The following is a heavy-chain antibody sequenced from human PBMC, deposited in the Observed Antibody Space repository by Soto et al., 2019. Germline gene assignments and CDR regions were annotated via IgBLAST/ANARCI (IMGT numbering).Heavy chain of an antibody. CDR1: GDTFTDYY. CDR3: ARESGGATATLDYYYFYMDV. Sequence: QVQLVQSGAEVKKPGASVTVSCRSSGDTFTDYYIHWVRQAPGQGLEWMGWINPNSGVTKYAQKFQGWVSMTRDTSIRTVYMQLSRLRSDDTAVYYCARESGGATATLDYYYFYMDVWGRGTTVTVSS. J-gene: IGHJ6*03. CDR2: INPNSGVT. D-gene: IGHD5-12*01. V-gene: IGHV1-2*04.